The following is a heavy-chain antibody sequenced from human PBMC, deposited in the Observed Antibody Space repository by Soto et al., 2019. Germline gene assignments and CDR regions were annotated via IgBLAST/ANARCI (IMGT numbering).Heavy chain of an antibody. Sequence: EVQLLESGGGLVQPGGSLRLSCAASGFTFSSYAMSWVRQAPGKGLEWVSAISGSGGSTYYADSVKGRFTISRDNSKNTLYLQMNSLRAEDTAVYYCAKVYELAWGERSYWYFDLWGRGTLVTVSS. CDR2: ISGSGGST. D-gene: IGHD3-16*01. CDR1: GFTFSSYA. V-gene: IGHV3-23*01. J-gene: IGHJ2*01. CDR3: AKVYELAWGERSYWYFDL.